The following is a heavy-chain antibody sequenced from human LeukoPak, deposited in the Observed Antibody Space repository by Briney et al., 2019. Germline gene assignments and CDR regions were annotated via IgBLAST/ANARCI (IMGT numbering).Heavy chain of an antibody. CDR1: GFTFDTYG. V-gene: IGHV3-30*18. D-gene: IGHD2-2*01. CDR3: AKGGYCSATRCYVGKGMDD. CDR2: ISHDGSDT. J-gene: IGHJ4*02. Sequence: GGSLRLSCAASGFTFDTYGMHWVRQAPGKGLEWVAVISHDGSDTYYADSVKGRFTISRDNSKNTVSLQVNSLRAEDTAAYYCAKGGYCSATRCYVGKGMDDWGQGTLVTVSS.